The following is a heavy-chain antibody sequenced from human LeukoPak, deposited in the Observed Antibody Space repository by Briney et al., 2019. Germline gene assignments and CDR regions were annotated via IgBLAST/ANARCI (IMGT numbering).Heavy chain of an antibody. CDR1: GFTFSSYA. D-gene: IGHD3-9*01. CDR3: ARGQYYDILTGYYGMDV. V-gene: IGHV3-30*04. Sequence: PGRSLRLSCAASGFTFSSYAMHWVRQAPGKGLEWVAVISYDGSNKYYADSVKGRFTISRDNSRNTLYLQMNSLRAEDTAVYYCARGQYYDILTGYYGMDVWGQGTTVTVSS. J-gene: IGHJ6*02. CDR2: ISYDGSNK.